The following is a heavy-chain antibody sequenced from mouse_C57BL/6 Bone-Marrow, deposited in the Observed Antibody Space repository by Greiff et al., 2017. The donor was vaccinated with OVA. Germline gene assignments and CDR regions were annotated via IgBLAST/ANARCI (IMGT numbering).Heavy chain of an antibody. D-gene: IGHD1-1*01. Sequence: QVQLQQPGAELVKPGASVKLSCKASGYTFTSYWMHWVKQRPGRGLEWIGRIDPNSGGTKYNEKFKSKATLTVDKHSSTAYMQLSSLTSEDSAVYYCARGYYGSSYVEGFAYWGQGTLVTVSA. CDR1: GYTFTSYW. J-gene: IGHJ3*01. V-gene: IGHV1-72*01. CDR2: IDPNSGGT. CDR3: ARGYYGSSYVEGFAY.